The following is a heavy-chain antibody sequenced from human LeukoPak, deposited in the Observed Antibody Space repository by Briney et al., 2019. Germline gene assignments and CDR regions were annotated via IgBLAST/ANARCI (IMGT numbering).Heavy chain of an antibody. CDR2: IYYSGST. CDR1: GGSISSSSYY. V-gene: IGHV4-39*07. J-gene: IGHJ4*02. CDR3: ARGPTIAAAGAFDY. D-gene: IGHD6-13*01. Sequence: PSETLSLTCTVSGGSISSSSYYWGWIRQPPGKGLEWIGSIYYSGSTYYNPSLKSRVTISVDTSKNQFSLKLSSVTAADTAVYYCARGPTIAAAGAFDYWGQGTLVTVSS.